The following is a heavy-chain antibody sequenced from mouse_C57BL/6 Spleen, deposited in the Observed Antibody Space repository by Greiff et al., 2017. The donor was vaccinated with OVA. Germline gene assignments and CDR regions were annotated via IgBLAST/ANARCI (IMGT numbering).Heavy chain of an antibody. CDR1: GYSITSGYY. CDR3: ARSYGNYPFDY. Sequence: EVQLQESGPGLVKPSQSLSLTCSVTGYSITSGYYWNWIRQFPGNHLEWMGYISYDGSNNYNPSLKNPISITRATSKNQFFLKLNSATNEDTATYYSARSYGNYPFDYWGQGTTLTVSS. V-gene: IGHV3-6*01. D-gene: IGHD2-1*01. CDR2: ISYDGSN. J-gene: IGHJ2*01.